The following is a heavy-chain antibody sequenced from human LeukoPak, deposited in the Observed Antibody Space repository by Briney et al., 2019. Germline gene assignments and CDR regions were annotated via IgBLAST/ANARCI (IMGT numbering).Heavy chain of an antibody. CDR2: IHSSGSYI. CDR1: GFTFSSYG. CDR3: AREEGCSGGSCYRVRYDY. Sequence: PGGSLLLSCAASGFTFSSYGMNWVRQAPGKGQEWVSSIHSSGSYIFYADSVKGRFTISRDNAKNSLYLQMNSLRAEDTAVYYCAREEGCSGGSCYRVRYDYWGQGTLVTVSS. J-gene: IGHJ4*02. D-gene: IGHD2-15*01. V-gene: IGHV3-21*01.